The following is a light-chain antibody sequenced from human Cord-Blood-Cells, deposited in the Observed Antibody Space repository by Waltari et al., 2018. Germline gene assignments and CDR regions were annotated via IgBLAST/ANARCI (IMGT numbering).Light chain of an antibody. CDR3: QQYNNWPPLT. J-gene: IGKJ4*01. CDR2: GAS. Sequence: DIVMTQSPATLSVSPGERATLSCRASQSVSSNLAWYPQKPGQAPRLLIYGASTRATGIPARFSGSGSGTEFTLTISSLQSEDFAVYYCQQYNNWPPLTFGGGTKVEIK. CDR1: QSVSSN. V-gene: IGKV3-15*01.